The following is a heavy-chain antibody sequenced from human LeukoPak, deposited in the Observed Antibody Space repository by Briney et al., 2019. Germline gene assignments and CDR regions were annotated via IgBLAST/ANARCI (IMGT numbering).Heavy chain of an antibody. V-gene: IGHV4-39*01. Sequence: SETLSLTCAVSGAFIDTTSYYCAWLRQPPGKGLEWIGSIYYSGDTHYSPSLKRRLTIYADTYKNQFSLKLSSVTAADTAVYYCAIDYGDYPDYWGQGTLVTVSS. CDR3: AIDYGDYPDY. CDR2: IYYSGDT. CDR1: GAFIDTTSYY. D-gene: IGHD4-17*01. J-gene: IGHJ4*02.